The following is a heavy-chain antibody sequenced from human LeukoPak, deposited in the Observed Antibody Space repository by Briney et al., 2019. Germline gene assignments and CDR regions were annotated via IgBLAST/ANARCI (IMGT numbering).Heavy chain of an antibody. CDR3: ARHSSQESGSYYVPLGY. Sequence: SETLSLTCTVSGGSLSSSTFYWGWVRQPPGKGLGWIARVHYTGSTFYNPSLKSRVTISMDTSKTQFSLNLRSVTAADTAVYYCARHSSQESGSYYVPLGYWGQGTLVTVSS. CDR2: VHYTGST. V-gene: IGHV4-39*01. D-gene: IGHD3-10*01. CDR1: GGSLSSSTFY. J-gene: IGHJ4*02.